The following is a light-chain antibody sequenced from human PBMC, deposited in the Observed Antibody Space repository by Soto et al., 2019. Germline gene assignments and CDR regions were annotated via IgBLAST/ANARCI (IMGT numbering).Light chain of an antibody. V-gene: IGLV2-14*01. CDR1: SGDVGAYNF. Sequence: QPVLTQPASVSGSPGQSITISCAGTSGDVGAYNFVTWFQQHPGKVPKLIIYDVTDRPSGVSDRFSGSKSGNTASLTISGLLAEDEADYYCGSYTTINSMIFGGGTKLTFL. J-gene: IGLJ2*01. CDR3: GSYTTINSMI. CDR2: DVT.